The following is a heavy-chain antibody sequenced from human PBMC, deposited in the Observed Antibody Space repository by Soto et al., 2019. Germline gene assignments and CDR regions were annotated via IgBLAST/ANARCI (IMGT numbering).Heavy chain of an antibody. CDR2: ISAYNRDT. CDR1: GYTFTSYY. J-gene: IGHJ6*03. CDR3: ARVRQLVGYFYYYMDV. D-gene: IGHD6-6*01. Sequence: QVPLVQSGAEVTKPGASVKISCKDYGYTFTSYYMHWVRQAPGQGLEWMGWISAYNRDTHYTQRLQGRVTMTTDTSTSTAYMELRGLRSDDTAVYYWARVRQLVGYFYYYMDVWGKGTTVTVSS. V-gene: IGHV1-18*04.